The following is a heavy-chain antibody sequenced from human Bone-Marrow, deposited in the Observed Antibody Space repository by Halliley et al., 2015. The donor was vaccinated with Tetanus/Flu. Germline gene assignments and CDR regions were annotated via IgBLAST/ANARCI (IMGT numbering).Heavy chain of an antibody. CDR1: GGSIGNYY. J-gene: IGHJ6*02. CDR2: IYYSGGT. CDR3: ARVSCSSNTCYYEMDV. Sequence: TLSLTCTVSGGSIGNYYWTWIRQPPGKGLEWIGYIYYSGGTNYNRSLKSRVTISVDKSKNQFSLKLSSVTAADTAVYYCARVSCSSNTCYYEMDVWGQGTTVTVSS. D-gene: IGHD2-2*01. V-gene: IGHV4-59*01.